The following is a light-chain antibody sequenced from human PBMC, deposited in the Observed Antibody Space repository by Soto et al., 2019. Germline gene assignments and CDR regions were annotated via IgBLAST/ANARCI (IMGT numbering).Light chain of an antibody. V-gene: IGKV3-20*01. CDR3: QQYCSSPRT. J-gene: IGKJ1*01. CDR2: GAS. Sequence: DIVLAQSXATLSFFPKVXXXXXGXVSQNVSNYLTWYQQKXGQAPRLLIYGASXRANGIPDRFSGSGSATDFTLTTSRLETEDFAVYYCQQYCSSPRTFGQGSKLDIK. CDR1: QNVSNY.